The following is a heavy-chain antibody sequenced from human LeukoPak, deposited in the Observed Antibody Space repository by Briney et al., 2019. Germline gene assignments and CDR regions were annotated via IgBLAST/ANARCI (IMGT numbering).Heavy chain of an antibody. CDR2: VNARGYST. D-gene: IGHD2-2*01. Sequence: GGSLRLSCSASGFSFSTYAMSWARQAPGKGLEWVSAVNARGYSTYYADSVKGRFAISRDNSKNTVFLQMSSLRVEDTAVYYCANLGSSELRVPASQGNWGQGTLVTVSS. J-gene: IGHJ4*02. V-gene: IGHV3-23*01. CDR3: ANLGSSELRVPASQGN. CDR1: GFSFSTYA.